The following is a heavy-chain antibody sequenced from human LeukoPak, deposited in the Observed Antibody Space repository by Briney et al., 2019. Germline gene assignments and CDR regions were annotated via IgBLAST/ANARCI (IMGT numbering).Heavy chain of an antibody. CDR2: MYHSGST. D-gene: IGHD5-24*01. J-gene: IGHJ4*02. V-gene: IGHV4-38-2*01. CDR3: ARLRWLQSIDY. Sequence: PSETLSLTCAVSGYSISSGHYWCCIRQPPGKRLEWIGSMYHSGSTYYNPSLKSRVTISVDTSKKQFSLKLSSVTAADTAVYYCARLRWLQSIDYWGQGTLVTVSS. CDR1: GYSISSGHY.